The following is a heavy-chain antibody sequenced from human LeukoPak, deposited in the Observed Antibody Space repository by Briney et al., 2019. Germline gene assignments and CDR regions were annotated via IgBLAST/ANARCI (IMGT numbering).Heavy chain of an antibody. D-gene: IGHD6-19*01. CDR2: MYYSGIT. CDR3: AKQTTKSSGCEFDP. J-gene: IGHJ5*02. V-gene: IGHV4-39*01. CDR1: GGSISSTTHY. Sequence: PSGTLSLTCAVSGGSISSTTHYWAWIRQPPGKGLEWIGCMYYSGITYYNPSLKSRVTMSVDTSKSHFSLKLSSVTAADTAVYYCAKQTTKSSGCEFDPWGQGTLVTVSS.